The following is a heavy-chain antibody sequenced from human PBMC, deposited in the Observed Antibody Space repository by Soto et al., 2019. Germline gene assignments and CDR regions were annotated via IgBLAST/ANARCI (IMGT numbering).Heavy chain of an antibody. D-gene: IGHD2-21*01. Sequence: EVQLVESGGGLVQPGGSLKLSCAASGFTFTDSAIHWVRQASGKGPEWVGRIRNKVNTYATAYAASVKGRFTISRDDAKGTTYLQMNSLKTEDTAVYYCSRRRDWTATDPLDYWGQGTLVTVSS. CDR2: IRNKVNTYAT. V-gene: IGHV3-73*02. CDR3: SRRRDWTATDPLDY. J-gene: IGHJ4*02. CDR1: GFTFTDSA.